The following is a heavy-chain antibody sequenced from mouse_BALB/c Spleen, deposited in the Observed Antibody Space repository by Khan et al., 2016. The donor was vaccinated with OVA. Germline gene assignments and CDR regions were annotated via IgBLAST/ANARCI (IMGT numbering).Heavy chain of an antibody. J-gene: IGHJ1*01. D-gene: IGHD2-1*01. CDR1: GFTFSSFG. V-gene: IGHV5-17*02. CDR3: ARSGGNFHWYFDV. CDR2: ISSGSSTI. Sequence: EVELVESGGGLVQPGGSRKLSCAASGFTFSSFGMHWVRQAPKKGLEWVAYISSGSSTIYYVDTVKGRFTISRDIPKNTLFLQMTSLRSEDTAIYYCARSGGNFHWYFDVWGAGTSVTVSS.